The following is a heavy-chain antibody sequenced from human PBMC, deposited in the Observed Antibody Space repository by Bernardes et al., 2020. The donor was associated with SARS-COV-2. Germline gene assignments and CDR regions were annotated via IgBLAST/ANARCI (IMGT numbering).Heavy chain of an antibody. CDR2: ISGSSSTI. V-gene: IGHV3-48*02. CDR1: GFTFRSDR. Sequence: SCASSGFTFRSDRVNWVRRGPGKGLEWVSYISGSSSTIYYADSVKGRFTISRDNAKNSLYLQMNSLRDEDTAVYYCARALTAAAGTVDYWCQGTLVTFSS. J-gene: IGHJ4*02. D-gene: IGHD6-13*01. CDR3: ARALTAAAGTVDY.